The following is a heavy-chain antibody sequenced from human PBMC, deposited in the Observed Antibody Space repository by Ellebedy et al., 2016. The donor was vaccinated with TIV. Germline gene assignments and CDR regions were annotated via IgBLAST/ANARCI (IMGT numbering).Heavy chain of an antibody. CDR1: GYTFSSYA. Sequence: ASVTVSCKASGYTFSSYAMHWVRQPPGQRLEWMGWINAGNGHTKYSQNFQGRVTITWDTSASTAYMELSRLRSEDTAVYYCASGGVGRYCTDGVCLQALDYWGQGTLVTVSS. CDR3: ASGGVGRYCTDGVCLQALDY. J-gene: IGHJ4*02. D-gene: IGHD2-8*01. V-gene: IGHV1-3*01. CDR2: INAGNGHT.